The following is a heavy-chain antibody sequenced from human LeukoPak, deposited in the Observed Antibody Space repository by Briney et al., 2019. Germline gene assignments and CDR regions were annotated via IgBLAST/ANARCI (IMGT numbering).Heavy chain of an antibody. V-gene: IGHV5-51*01. J-gene: IGHJ6*03. Sequence: GESLKISFQGSGYSFTSYWIVWVRPMPGKGLEWMGIIYPGDSDTRYSPSFQGQVTISADKSISTAYLQWSSLKASDTAMYYCARGGESSGPNYYYYYYMDVWGKGTTVTVSS. D-gene: IGHD6-19*01. CDR2: IYPGDSDT. CDR3: ARGGESSGPNYYYYYYMDV. CDR1: GYSFTSYW.